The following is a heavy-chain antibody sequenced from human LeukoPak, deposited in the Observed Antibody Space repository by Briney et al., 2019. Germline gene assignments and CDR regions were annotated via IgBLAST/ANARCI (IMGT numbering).Heavy chain of an antibody. V-gene: IGHV3-49*04. D-gene: IGHD5-12*01. Sequence: PGGSLRLSCAASGFTFSSYAMSWVRQAPGKGLEWVGFIRSKAYGGTTEYAASVKGRFTISRDDSKSIAYLQMNSLKTEDTAVYYCTRDIVATGGDYWGQGTLVTVSS. CDR3: TRDIVATGGDY. CDR2: IRSKAYGGTT. J-gene: IGHJ4*02. CDR1: GFTFSSYA.